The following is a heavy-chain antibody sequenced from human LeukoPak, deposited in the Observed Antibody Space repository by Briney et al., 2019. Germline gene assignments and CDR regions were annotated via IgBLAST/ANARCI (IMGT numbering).Heavy chain of an antibody. CDR2: IIPIFGTA. J-gene: IGHJ4*02. D-gene: IGHD2-15*01. CDR3: ARSRGSCYSCGDY. V-gene: IGHV1-69*13. Sequence: ASVKVSCKASGGTFSRYAINWVRQAPGQGLEWMGGIIPIFGTANYAQKFQGRVTITADESTSTAYMELSSLRSEDTAVYYCARSRGSCYSCGDYWGQGTLVTVSS. CDR1: GGTFSRYA.